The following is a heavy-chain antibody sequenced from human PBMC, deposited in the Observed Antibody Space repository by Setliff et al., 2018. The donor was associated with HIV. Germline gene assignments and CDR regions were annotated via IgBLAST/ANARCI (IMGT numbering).Heavy chain of an antibody. Sequence: PGGSLRLSCGAFGFTFNNYGMHWVRRAPGKGLEWVASISYHERDTFYADSVKGRFTISRDNSKNMLYLQMNSLTTEDTAVYYCAKPTTVVTSYYFDSWGQGTQVTVSS. V-gene: IGHV3-30*18. CDR1: GFTFNNYG. D-gene: IGHD4-17*01. J-gene: IGHJ4*02. CDR2: ISYHERDT. CDR3: AKPTTVVTSYYFDS.